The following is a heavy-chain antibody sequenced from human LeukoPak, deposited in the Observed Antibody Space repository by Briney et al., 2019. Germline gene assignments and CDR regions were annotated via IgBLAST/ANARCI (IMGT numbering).Heavy chain of an antibody. CDR1: GYTFTRYG. V-gene: IGHV1-18*01. J-gene: IGHJ3*02. CDR2: ISAYNGDT. D-gene: IGHD3-9*01. CDR3: ASHYDILTGYAFDI. Sequence: ASVEVSCKASGYTFTRYGVRCVRQAPGQGLEWMGWISAYNGDTNYTQKLQGRVTMTTDTSTSTAYMELRSLRSDDTAVYYCASHYDILTGYAFDIWGQGTMVIVSS.